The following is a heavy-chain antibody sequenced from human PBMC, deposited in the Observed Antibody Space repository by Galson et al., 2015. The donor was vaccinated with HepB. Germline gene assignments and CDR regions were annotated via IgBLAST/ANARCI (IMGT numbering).Heavy chain of an antibody. Sequence: SLRHSCAASGFTSSDYYMDWVRQAPGKGPEWIGRTGNKPSSYTTQYAASVKGRFTISSDESKNSLYLRMNSLKTEDTAVYYCTRGLGLWGQGTLVTVSS. D-gene: IGHD3/OR15-3a*01. CDR3: TRGLGL. CDR2: TGNKPSSYTT. V-gene: IGHV3-72*01. CDR1: GFTSSDYY. J-gene: IGHJ4*02.